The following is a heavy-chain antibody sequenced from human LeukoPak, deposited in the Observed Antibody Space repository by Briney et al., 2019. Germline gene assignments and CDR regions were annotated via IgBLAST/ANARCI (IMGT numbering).Heavy chain of an antibody. V-gene: IGHV4-4*09. CDR2: IYTSGST. Sequence: PSETLSLTCTVAGGSISSYYWSWILQPPGRGLEWIGYIYTSGSTNYNPSLKSRVTISVDKSKNQFSLKLRPVTAAHTAVYYCARQVGYYYYYYMHVWGKGTTVTVSS. D-gene: IGHD1-26*01. J-gene: IGHJ6*03. CDR1: GGSISSYY. CDR3: ARQVGYYYYYYMHV.